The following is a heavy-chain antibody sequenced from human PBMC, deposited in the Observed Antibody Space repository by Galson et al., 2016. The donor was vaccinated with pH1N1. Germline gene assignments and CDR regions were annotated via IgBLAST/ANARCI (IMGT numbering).Heavy chain of an antibody. J-gene: IGHJ3*01. CDR2: IYWDDDK. CDR1: GFSVRTSGVG. Sequence: PALVKPPQTLTLTCTFSGFSVRTSGVGVAWIRQPPGKALEWLAVIYWDDDKRYSLSLKSRLTISKDTSKNQVVLTMTNMDPVDTGTYYCAHREVMITNAFDFWGRGTMVTVSS. CDR3: AHREVMITNAFDF. D-gene: IGHD3-10*01. V-gene: IGHV2-5*02.